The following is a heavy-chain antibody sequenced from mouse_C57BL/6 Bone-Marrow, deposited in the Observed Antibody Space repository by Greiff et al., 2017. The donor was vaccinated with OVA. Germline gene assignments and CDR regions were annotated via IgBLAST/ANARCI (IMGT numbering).Heavy chain of an antibody. J-gene: IGHJ2*01. V-gene: IGHV5-6*02. D-gene: IGHD1-1*01. Sequence: EVNVVESGGDLVKPGGSLKLSCAASGFTFSSYGMSWVRQTPDKRLEWVATISSGGSYTYYPDSVKGRFTISRDNAKNTLYLQMSSLKSEDTAMYYCARRPALYYYGSTPYYFDYWGQGTTLTVSS. CDR3: ARRPALYYYGSTPYYFDY. CDR1: GFTFSSYG. CDR2: ISSGGSYT.